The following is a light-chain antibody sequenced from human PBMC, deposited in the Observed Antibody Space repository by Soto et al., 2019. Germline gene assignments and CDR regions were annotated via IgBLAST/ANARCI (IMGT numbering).Light chain of an antibody. CDR2: GAS. V-gene: IGKV3-15*01. J-gene: IGKJ5*01. CDR3: QQYYNWAIT. CDR1: QSININ. Sequence: EIGMTQSPGTLSVSPGETVTLACRASQSININLAWYQQKPGQAPRLLIYGASTRATGLPARFSGSGSDTEFTLIISSLQSEDSAVYYCQQYYNWAITFGQGTRLEIK.